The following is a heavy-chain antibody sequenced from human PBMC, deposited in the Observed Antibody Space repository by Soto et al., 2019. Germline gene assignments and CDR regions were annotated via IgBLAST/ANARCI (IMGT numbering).Heavy chain of an antibody. D-gene: IGHD3-3*01. Sequence: ASVKVSCKASGYTFTSYGISWVRQAPGQGLEWMGWISAYNGNTNYAQKLQGRVTMTTDTSTSTAYMELRSLRSDDTAVYYCARDGTYVLRFLEWLFGNMDVWGQGTTVTVSS. V-gene: IGHV1-18*01. CDR2: ISAYNGNT. CDR1: GYTFTSYG. J-gene: IGHJ6*02. CDR3: ARDGTYVLRFLEWLFGNMDV.